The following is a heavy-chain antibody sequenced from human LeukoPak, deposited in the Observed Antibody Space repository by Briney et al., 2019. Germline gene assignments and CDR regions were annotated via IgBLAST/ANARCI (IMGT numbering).Heavy chain of an antibody. CDR2: IYSSGII. J-gene: IGHJ4*02. V-gene: IGHV4-4*07. Sequence: SETLSLTCTVSGGSISSYYWSWIRQPAGKAPEWIGRIYSSGIINYNPSLKSRVTMCPNNSKNQLSLSLSAVAVADTAVYYCARDTGKSGYPDYWGQGTLVTVSS. D-gene: IGHD3-3*01. CDR1: GGSISSYY. CDR3: ARDTGKSGYPDY.